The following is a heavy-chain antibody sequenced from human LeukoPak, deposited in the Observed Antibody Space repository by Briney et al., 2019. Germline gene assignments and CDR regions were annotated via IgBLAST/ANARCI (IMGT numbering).Heavy chain of an antibody. V-gene: IGHV4-38-2*01. D-gene: IGHD5-24*01. CDR2: IYHSGST. Sequence: PSETLSLTCAVSGYSISSGYYWGWIRQPPGKGLEWIGSIYHSGSTYYNPSLKSRVTISVDTSKNQFSLKLSSVTAADTAVYYCACTCRGSSYPGWSYYYYMDVWGKGTTVTVSS. J-gene: IGHJ6*03. CDR1: GYSISSGYY. CDR3: ACTCRGSSYPGWSYYYYMDV.